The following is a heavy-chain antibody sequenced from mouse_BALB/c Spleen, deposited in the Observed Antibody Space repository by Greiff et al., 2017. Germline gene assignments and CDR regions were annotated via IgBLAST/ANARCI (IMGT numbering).Heavy chain of an antibody. Sequence: QVQLKESGAELARPGASVKLSCKASGYTFTSYWMQWVKQRPGQGLEWIGAIYPGDGDTRYTQKFKGKATLTADKSSSTAYMQLSSLASEDSAVYYCARGITTGYFDVWGAGTTVTVSS. CDR3: ARGITTGYFDV. D-gene: IGHD1-2*01. V-gene: IGHV1-87*01. J-gene: IGHJ1*01. CDR1: GYTFTSYW. CDR2: IYPGDGDT.